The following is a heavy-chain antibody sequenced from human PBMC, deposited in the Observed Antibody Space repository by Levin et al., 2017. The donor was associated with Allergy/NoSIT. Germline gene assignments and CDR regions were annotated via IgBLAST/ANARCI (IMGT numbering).Heavy chain of an antibody. CDR2: ISSSSSTI. Sequence: LSLTCAASGFTFSSYSMNWVRQAPGKGLEWVSYISSSSSTIYYADSVKGRFTISRDNAKNSLYLQMNSLRDEDTAVYYCARDKVAVAGAHFDYWGQGTLVTVSS. CDR1: GFTFSSYS. CDR3: ARDKVAVAGAHFDY. J-gene: IGHJ4*02. V-gene: IGHV3-48*02. D-gene: IGHD6-19*01.